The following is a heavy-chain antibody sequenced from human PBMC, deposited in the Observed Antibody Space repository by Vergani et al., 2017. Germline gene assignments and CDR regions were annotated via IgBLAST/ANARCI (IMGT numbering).Heavy chain of an antibody. J-gene: IGHJ4*02. CDR1: GASINSRYY. CDR2: VYFTGST. D-gene: IGHD3-22*01. CDR3: ARAEFSTNYYGQSYYFDF. V-gene: IGHV4-4*07. Sequence: QVQLQESGPGLVKPSQTLSLTRSVSGASINSRYYWSWVRQPAGKGLQWVGRVYFTGSTNYNPSLRSRVSLSIDTSGNQFSLKLHSVSAEDTAMYFCARAEFSTNYYGQSYYFDFWGQGIPVTVSS.